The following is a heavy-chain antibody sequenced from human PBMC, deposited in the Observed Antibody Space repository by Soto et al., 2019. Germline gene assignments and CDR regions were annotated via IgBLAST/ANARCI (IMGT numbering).Heavy chain of an antibody. CDR3: ARDHCSSTSCYEINWFDP. CDR2: IIPILGIA. CDR1: GGTFSSYT. J-gene: IGHJ5*02. Sequence: QVQLVQSGAEVKKPGSSVKVSCKASGGTFSSYTISWVRQAPGQGLEWMGRIIPILGIANYAQKFQGRVTITADKSTSTAYMELSSLRSEDTAVYYCARDHCSSTSCYEINWFDPWGQGTLVTVSS. V-gene: IGHV1-69*08. D-gene: IGHD2-2*01.